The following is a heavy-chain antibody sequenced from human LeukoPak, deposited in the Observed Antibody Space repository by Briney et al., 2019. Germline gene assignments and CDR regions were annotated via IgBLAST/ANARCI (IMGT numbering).Heavy chain of an antibody. V-gene: IGHV3-30*18. Sequence: GRSLRLSCAASGFTFSSYGMHWVRQAPGKGLEWVAAISYDGSNKYYADSVKGRFTISRDNSKNTLYLQMNSLRAEDTAVYYCAKDGVDDFGYSYGYGYWGQGTLVTVSS. CDR3: AKDGVDDFGYSYGYGY. CDR1: GFTFSSYG. CDR2: ISYDGSNK. D-gene: IGHD5-18*01. J-gene: IGHJ4*02.